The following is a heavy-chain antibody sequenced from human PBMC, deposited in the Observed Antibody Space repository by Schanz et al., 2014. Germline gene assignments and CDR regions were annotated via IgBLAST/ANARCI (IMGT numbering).Heavy chain of an antibody. D-gene: IGHD6-13*01. J-gene: IGHJ4*02. Sequence: QVQLVQSGSELTRPGASVKVSCKASGYNFTTYTMNWVRQAPGQGLEWMGRINPNSGGTNYAQKFQGRVTMTRDTSISTAYMELSRLRSDDTAVYYCAREGGALAGAGTAKNDYWGQGTLVTVSS. CDR1: GYNFTTYT. CDR2: INPNSGGT. V-gene: IGHV1-2*06. CDR3: AREGGALAGAGTAKNDY.